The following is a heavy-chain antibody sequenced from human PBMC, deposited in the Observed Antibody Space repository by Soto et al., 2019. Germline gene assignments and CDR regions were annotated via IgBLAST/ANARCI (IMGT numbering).Heavy chain of an antibody. CDR2: ISYDGSNK. CDR1: GFTFRSYG. V-gene: IGHV3-30*18. Sequence: GGSLRLSCAASGFTFRSYGMHWVRQAPGKGLEWVAVISYDGSNKYYADSVKGRFTISRDNSKNTLYLQMNSLRAEDTAVYYCAKDQQGRYSSSWYRYFQHWGQGTLVTVSS. D-gene: IGHD6-13*01. CDR3: AKDQQGRYSSSWYRYFQH. J-gene: IGHJ1*01.